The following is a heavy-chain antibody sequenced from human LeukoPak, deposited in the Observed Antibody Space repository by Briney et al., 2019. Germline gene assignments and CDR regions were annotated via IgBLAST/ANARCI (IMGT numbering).Heavy chain of an antibody. CDR1: GVSISSSSYY. D-gene: IGHD3-16*01. CDR3: VRSLRLGLWDY. V-gene: IGHV4-39*07. J-gene: IGHJ4*02. CDR2: IYYSGST. Sequence: SETLSLTCTVSGVSISSSSYYWGWIRQPPGKGLEWIGSIYYSGSTYYNPSRKSRVTISVDTSNNQFSLKLSSVTAEDTAVYYCVRSLRLGLWDYWGQGTLVTVSS.